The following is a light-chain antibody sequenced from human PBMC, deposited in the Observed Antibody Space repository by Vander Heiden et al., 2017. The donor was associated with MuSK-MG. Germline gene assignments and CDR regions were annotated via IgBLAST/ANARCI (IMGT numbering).Light chain of an antibody. CDR2: WAS. J-gene: IGKJ3*01. V-gene: IGKV4-1*01. CDR3: QQDDSPPFT. Sequence: DIVMTQSPDSLAVSLGERATINCKSSQSVLYSPNNKNYLAWFQQKPGQPPKLLIYWASTRESGVPDRFSGSGSGTDFTLTISSLQAEDVAVYYCQQDDSPPFTFGHGTKVDIK. CDR1: QSVLYSPNNKNY.